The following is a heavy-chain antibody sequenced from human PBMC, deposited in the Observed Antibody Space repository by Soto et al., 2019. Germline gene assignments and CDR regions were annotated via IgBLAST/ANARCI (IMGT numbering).Heavy chain of an antibody. D-gene: IGHD3-22*01. J-gene: IGHJ4*02. V-gene: IGHV1-69*13. CDR3: ARVGSSYDSSGYLDY. Sequence: SVKVSCKASGGTYSSYAISWVRQAPGQGLEWMGGIIPIFGTANYAQKFQGRVTITADESTSTAYMELSSLRSEDTAVYYCARVGSSYDSSGYLDYWGQGTLVTVSS. CDR2: IIPIFGTA. CDR1: GGTYSSYA.